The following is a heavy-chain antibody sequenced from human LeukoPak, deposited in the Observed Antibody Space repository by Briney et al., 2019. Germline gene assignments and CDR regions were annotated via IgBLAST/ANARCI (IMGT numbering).Heavy chain of an antibody. CDR2: FSGGVDTT. J-gene: IGHJ4*02. D-gene: IGHD2-15*01. V-gene: IGHV3-23*01. CDR3: AKATLRTCSGARCYYFDN. Sequence: PGGSLRLSCAASGFTFTSYGMSWVRQTPGRGLEWVSTFSGGVDTTYYADSVKGRFTISRDNSKNTLDLQMNSLGAEDTAVYYCAKATLRTCSGARCYYFDNWREGTVVSVSS. CDR1: GFTFTSYG.